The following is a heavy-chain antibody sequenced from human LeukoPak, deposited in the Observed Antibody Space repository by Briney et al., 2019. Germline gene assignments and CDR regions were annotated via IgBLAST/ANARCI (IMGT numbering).Heavy chain of an antibody. V-gene: IGHV1-18*01. D-gene: IGHD5-24*01. CDR3: GRRGGYNEIDY. J-gene: IGHJ4*02. Sequence: ASVKVSCKASGYTFTSYGINWVRQAPGQGLEWMGWISSDNGDTNYAQKLQGGVTMTTDTSTSTAYMELRSLRSDDTAVYFCGRRGGYNEIDYWGQGTQVTVSS. CDR1: GYTFTSYG. CDR2: ISSDNGDT.